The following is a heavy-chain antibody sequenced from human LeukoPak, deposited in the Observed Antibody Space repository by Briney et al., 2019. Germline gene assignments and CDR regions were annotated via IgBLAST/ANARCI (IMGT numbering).Heavy chain of an antibody. CDR2: IIPILGIA. CDR1: GGTFSSYA. Sequence: GASVKVSCKASGGTFSSYAISWVRQAPGQGLEWMGRIIPILGIANYAQKFQGRVTITADKSTSTAYTELSSLRSEDTAVYYCASYDSGSYVGLYYYYYMDVWGKGTTVTVSS. V-gene: IGHV1-69*04. CDR3: ASYDSGSYVGLYYYYYMDV. D-gene: IGHD3-10*01. J-gene: IGHJ6*03.